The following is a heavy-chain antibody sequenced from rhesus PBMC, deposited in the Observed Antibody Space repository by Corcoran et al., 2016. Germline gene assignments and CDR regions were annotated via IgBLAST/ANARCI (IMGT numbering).Heavy chain of an antibody. J-gene: IGHJ4*01. Sequence: QVQLQESGPGLVKPSETLSLTCAVSGGSVSSSNWWSWIRQPPGKGLEWIGYISGSSGSTYYNPSLKSRVTISTDPSKNQFSLKLSSVTAADTAVYYCARRKVLFDYWGQGVLVTVSS. CDR2: ISGSSGST. V-gene: IGHV4-65*01. CDR1: GGSVSSSNW. CDR3: ARRKVLFDY.